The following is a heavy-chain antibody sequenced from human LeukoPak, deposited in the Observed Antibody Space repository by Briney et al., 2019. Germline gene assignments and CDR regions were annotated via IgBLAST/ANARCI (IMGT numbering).Heavy chain of an antibody. J-gene: IGHJ5*02. V-gene: IGHV3-7*03. CDR2: IKQGGSQR. CDR3: TRDYDRDQREGTT. D-gene: IGHD2-2*01. CDR1: GFTSSRFW. Sequence: GGSLRLSCAATGFTSSRFWMSWVRQAPGKGLEWVASIKQGGSQRYYVDSVKGRFTISRDNSKNSLYLQTNSLSAEDTAVYYCTRDYDRDQREGTTWGQGTLVTVSS.